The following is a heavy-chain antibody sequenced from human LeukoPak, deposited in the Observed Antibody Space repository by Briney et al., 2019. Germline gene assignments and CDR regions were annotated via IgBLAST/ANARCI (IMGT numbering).Heavy chain of an antibody. CDR1: GYTFTGYY. Sequence: ASVKVSCKASGYTFTGYYMHWVRQAPGQGLEWMGWINPNSGGTNYAQKFQGRVTMTRDTSISTAYMELSRLRSYDTAVYYCARGGAVWGSSNNNWFDPWGQGTLVTVSS. J-gene: IGHJ5*02. V-gene: IGHV1-2*02. D-gene: IGHD3-16*01. CDR2: INPNSGGT. CDR3: ARGGAVWGSSNNNWFDP.